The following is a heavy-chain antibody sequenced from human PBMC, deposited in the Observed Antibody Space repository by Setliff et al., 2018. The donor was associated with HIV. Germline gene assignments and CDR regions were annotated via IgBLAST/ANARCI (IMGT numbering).Heavy chain of an antibody. V-gene: IGHV3-21*01. J-gene: IGHJ4*02. CDR1: GFTFSSYS. D-gene: IGHD3-22*01. Sequence: ETLSLSCAASGFTFSSYSMNWVRQAPGKGLEWVSFISPSGTYIHYADSLKGRFTISRDNAKNSLYLQMNSLRAEDTAVYYCARDPPWNYDSSGYPYYFDYWGQGTLVTVS. CDR2: ISPSGTYI. CDR3: ARDPPWNYDSSGYPYYFDY.